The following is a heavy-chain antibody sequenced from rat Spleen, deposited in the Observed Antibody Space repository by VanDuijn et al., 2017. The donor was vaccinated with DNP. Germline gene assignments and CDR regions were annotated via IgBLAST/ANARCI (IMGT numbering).Heavy chain of an antibody. V-gene: IGHV2S8*01. CDR2: ISSGGNT. Sequence: QVRLKESGPGLVQPSQTLSLTCTVSGFSLTSYGINWVRQPPGKGLEWIAAISSGGNTYSKSALKSRLNFSKATSKSQVFLTLNSLQTEDTATYYCARDLIIRDTTSAMDVWGQGTSVTVSS. J-gene: IGHJ4*01. CDR1: GFSLTSYG. CDR3: ARDLIIRDTTSAMDV. D-gene: IGHD4-3*01.